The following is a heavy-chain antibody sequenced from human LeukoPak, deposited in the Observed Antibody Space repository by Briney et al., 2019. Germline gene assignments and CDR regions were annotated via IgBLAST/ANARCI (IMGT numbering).Heavy chain of an antibody. V-gene: IGHV1-46*01. D-gene: IGHD1-26*01. CDR1: GYTFTSYY. J-gene: IGHJ5*02. Sequence: ASVKVSCKASGYTFTSYYMHWVRQAPGQGLEWMGIINPSGGSTSYAQKFQGRVTMTRDTSTSTVYMELSSLRSEDTAVYYCASWVIEGNWFDPWGQGTLITVSS. CDR2: INPSGGST. CDR3: ASWVIEGNWFDP.